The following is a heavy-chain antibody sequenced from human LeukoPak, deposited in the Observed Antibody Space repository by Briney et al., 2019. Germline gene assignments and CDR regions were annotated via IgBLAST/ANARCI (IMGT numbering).Heavy chain of an antibody. CDR3: ARQKWDRLTYYYDGMDV. Sequence: PSQTLSLTCTVSGYSINNNYWSWIRQPPGQGQEWIGNVSYSGTPDYNPSLKRRAPISLDTSRNQCSLQLRSVTAADTAEYYCARQKWDRLTYYYDGMDVWGQGTTVTVSS. J-gene: IGHJ6*02. CDR1: GYSINNNY. V-gene: IGHV4-59*08. D-gene: IGHD1-26*01. CDR2: VSYSGTP.